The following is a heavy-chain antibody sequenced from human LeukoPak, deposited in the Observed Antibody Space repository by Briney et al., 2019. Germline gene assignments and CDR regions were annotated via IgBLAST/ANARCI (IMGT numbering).Heavy chain of an antibody. CDR2: IIPLIGSP. V-gene: IGHV1-24*01. J-gene: IGHJ4*02. D-gene: IGHD6-25*01. Sequence: ASVKVSCKVSGYSLTELSMYWVRQAPGRGFEWMGGIIPLIGSPNYAQRFQGRITISADTSTQTTYMELRSLRSEDTAVYYCARALSGYGLFDYWGQGTLVTVSS. CDR3: ARALSGYGLFDY. CDR1: GYSLTELS.